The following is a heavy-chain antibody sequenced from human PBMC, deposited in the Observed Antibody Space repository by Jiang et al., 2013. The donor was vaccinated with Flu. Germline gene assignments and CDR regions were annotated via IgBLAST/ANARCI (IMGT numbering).Heavy chain of an antibody. V-gene: IGHV3-30*18. CDR2: ISYDGSNK. D-gene: IGHD6-19*01. CDR3: AKDGQQWSTVGGGDAFDV. J-gene: IGHJ3*01. Sequence: GGGVVQPGRSLRLSCAASGFTFSSYGMHWVRQAPGKGLEWVAVISYDGSNKDYADSVKGRFTVSRDSSKNTLYLQMSSLRAEDTAVYHCAKDGQQWSTVGGGDAFDVWGQGTMVTVSS. CDR1: GFTFSSYG.